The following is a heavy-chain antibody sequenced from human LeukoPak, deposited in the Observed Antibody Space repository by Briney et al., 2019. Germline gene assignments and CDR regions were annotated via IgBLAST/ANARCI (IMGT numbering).Heavy chain of an antibody. CDR2: IKQDRSEK. V-gene: IGHV3-7*01. CDR1: GFTFSNYW. D-gene: IGHD3-22*01. Sequence: GGSLRLSCAASGFTFSNYWMSWVRQAPGKGLEWVANIKQDRSEKYYVDSVKGRFTISRDNGKNSLYLQMNSLRAEDTAVYYCARGVGNYRYYFDFWGQGTLVTVSS. CDR3: ARGVGNYRYYFDF. J-gene: IGHJ4*02.